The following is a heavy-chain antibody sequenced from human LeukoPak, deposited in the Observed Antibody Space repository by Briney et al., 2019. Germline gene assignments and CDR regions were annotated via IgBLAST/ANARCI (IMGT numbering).Heavy chain of an antibody. Sequence: GGSLRLSCAASGFAFSTYWMSWVRQAPGKGLEWVADIKQDGSETHYVGPVKGRFTISRDNAKNSLYLEMNSLGAEDTAVYYCSRDLEYWGQGTLVTISS. CDR3: SRDLEY. V-gene: IGHV3-7*01. J-gene: IGHJ4*02. CDR1: GFAFSTYW. CDR2: IKQDGSET.